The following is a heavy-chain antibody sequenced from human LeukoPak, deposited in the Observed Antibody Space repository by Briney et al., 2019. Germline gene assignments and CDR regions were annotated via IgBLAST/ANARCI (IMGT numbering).Heavy chain of an antibody. CDR2: INSDGGST. Sequence: GGSLRLSCAASGFTFSNYWMHWVRQDPLKGLVWVSRINSDGGSTGYADSVKGRFTISRDNAKNTLYLQMNSLRAEDTALSYCARGGTSGSLIYWGQGTLVTVSS. V-gene: IGHV3-74*01. D-gene: IGHD1-26*01. J-gene: IGHJ4*02. CDR3: ARGGTSGSLIY. CDR1: GFTFSNYW.